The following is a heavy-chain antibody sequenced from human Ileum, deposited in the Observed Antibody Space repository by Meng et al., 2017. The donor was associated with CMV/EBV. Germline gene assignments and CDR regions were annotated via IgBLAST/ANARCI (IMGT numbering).Heavy chain of an antibody. Sequence: HVQLAESGGNLVKPGGPHPRPWAASGFTFIDYSIKWIRQAPGKGLECVSNITNCTDSVQGRFAISRDNAKKSLFRQMTSLRAEDTGVYYCTRGLESMWELGADWGQGTLVTVSS. D-gene: IGHD1-26*01. CDR1: GFTFIDYS. J-gene: IGHJ4*02. CDR2: IT. V-gene: IGHV3-11*05. CDR3: TRGLESMWELGAD.